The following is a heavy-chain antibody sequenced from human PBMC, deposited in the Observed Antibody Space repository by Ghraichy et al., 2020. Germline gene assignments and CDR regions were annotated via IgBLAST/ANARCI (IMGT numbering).Heavy chain of an antibody. CDR1: GFSLSTSGVG. D-gene: IGHD3-22*01. V-gene: IGHV2-5*01. Sequence: SGPTLVKPTQTLTLTCTFSGFSLSTSGVGVGWIRQPPGKALEWLALIYWNDDKRYSPSLKSRLTITKDTSKNQVVLTMTNMDPVDTATYYCAHRGYYDSSGTPHFDYWGQGTLVTVSS. CDR2: IYWNDDK. CDR3: AHRGYYDSSGTPHFDY. J-gene: IGHJ4*02.